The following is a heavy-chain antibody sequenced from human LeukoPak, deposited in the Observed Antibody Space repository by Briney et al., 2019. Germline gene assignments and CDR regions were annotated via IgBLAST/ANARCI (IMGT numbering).Heavy chain of an antibody. CDR1: GFTFSTYM. CDR2: ISGGSNTI. Sequence: GGSLRLSCAASGFTFSTYMMNWVRQAPGKGLEWVSYISGGSNTIYSAASVRGRFTISRDNAKNSLYLQMNSLRAEDTAVYYCARGDSDGAFDIWGQGTMVTVSS. CDR3: ARGDSDGAFDI. V-gene: IGHV3-48*01. J-gene: IGHJ3*02. D-gene: IGHD2-15*01.